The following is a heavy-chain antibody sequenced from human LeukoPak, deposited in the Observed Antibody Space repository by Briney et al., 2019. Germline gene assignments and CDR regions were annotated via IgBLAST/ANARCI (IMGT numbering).Heavy chain of an antibody. CDR3: ARGITPSGYYYYYYMDV. V-gene: IGHV1-69*05. Sequence: SVKVSCKASGGTFSSYAISWVRQAPGQGLEWMGGIIPIFGTANYAQKFQGRVTITTDESTGTAYMELSSLRSEDTAVYYCARGITPSGYYYYYYMDVWGKGTTVTVSS. CDR2: IIPIFGTA. D-gene: IGHD2-15*01. J-gene: IGHJ6*03. CDR1: GGTFSSYA.